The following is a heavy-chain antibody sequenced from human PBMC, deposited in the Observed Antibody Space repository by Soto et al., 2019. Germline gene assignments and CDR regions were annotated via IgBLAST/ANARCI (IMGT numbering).Heavy chain of an antibody. Sequence: EVQLVESGGGWVQPGRSLRLSCAASGFTFNEHAMHWVRQVAGKGLEWVSGISGKGGKMGYADSVKGRFTISRDNAKNSLSPQNNSLTPEDTALYFCVKETSPPYDGHIEMFDYWGQGTLVTVSS. CDR1: GFTFNEHA. D-gene: IGHD5-12*01. CDR3: VKETSPPYDGHIEMFDY. J-gene: IGHJ4*02. CDR2: ISGKGGKM. V-gene: IGHV3-9*01.